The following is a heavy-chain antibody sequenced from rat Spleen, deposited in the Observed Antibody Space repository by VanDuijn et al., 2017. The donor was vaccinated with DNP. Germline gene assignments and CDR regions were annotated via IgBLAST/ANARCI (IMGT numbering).Heavy chain of an antibody. V-gene: IGHV3-3*01. CDR1: GYTITSGYD. J-gene: IGHJ3*01. CDR3: ARLGTQGFAY. CDR2: INSAGST. D-gene: IGHD1-5*01. Sequence: EIQLQESGPGLVKPSQSFSLTCSVTGYTITSGYDWSWIRKFPGNKLEWMGYINSAGSTNYNPSLKSRISITRDTSKNQFFLQVKSVTTEDTATYYCARLGTQGFAYWGQGTLVTVSS.